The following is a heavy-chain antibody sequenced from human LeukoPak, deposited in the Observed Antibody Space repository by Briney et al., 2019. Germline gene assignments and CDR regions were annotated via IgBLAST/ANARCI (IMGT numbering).Heavy chain of an antibody. CDR1: GFTFSSYG. J-gene: IGHJ6*02. Sequence: GGSLRLSCAASGFTFSSYGMHWVRRAPGKGLEWMAFIWYDGSNKYYADSVKGRFTISRDNSKNTLYLQMNSLRAEDTAVYYCARAGGSSWGGSHYYYYYYGMDVWGQGTTVTVSS. CDR3: ARAGGSSWGGSHYYYYYYGMDV. CDR2: IWYDGSNK. D-gene: IGHD6-13*01. V-gene: IGHV3-33*08.